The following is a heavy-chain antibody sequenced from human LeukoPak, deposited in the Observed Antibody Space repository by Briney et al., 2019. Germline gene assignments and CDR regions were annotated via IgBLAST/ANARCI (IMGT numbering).Heavy chain of an antibody. D-gene: IGHD5-18*01. Sequence: PSETLSLTCTVSGYSISSGYYWGWIRQPPGKGLEWIGSIYHSGSTYYNPSLKSRVTISVDTSKNQFSLKLSSVTAADTAVYYCAREDLVDTAMLTPFDYWGQGTLVTVSS. V-gene: IGHV4-38-2*02. CDR1: GYSISSGYY. J-gene: IGHJ4*02. CDR3: AREDLVDTAMLTPFDY. CDR2: IYHSGST.